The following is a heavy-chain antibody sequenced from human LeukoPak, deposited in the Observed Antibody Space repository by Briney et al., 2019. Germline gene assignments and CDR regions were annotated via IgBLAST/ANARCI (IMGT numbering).Heavy chain of an antibody. J-gene: IGHJ4*02. D-gene: IGHD6-13*01. CDR3: TKDMGDSRSWYFDY. V-gene: IGHV3-9*01. Sequence: GGSLRLSCAASGFTFDDYAMHWVRQAPGKGPEWVSGISWNSGSIGYADSVKGRFTISRDNAKNSLYLQMNSLRAEDTALYYCTKDMGDSRSWYFDYGAQGTL. CDR1: GFTFDDYA. CDR2: ISWNSGSI.